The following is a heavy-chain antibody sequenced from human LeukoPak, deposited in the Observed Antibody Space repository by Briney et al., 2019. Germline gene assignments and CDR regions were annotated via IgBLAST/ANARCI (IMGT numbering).Heavy chain of an antibody. CDR3: AKDLYYYDSSGYYDPGSNFDY. V-gene: IGHV3-23*01. CDR2: ISISGGST. D-gene: IGHD3-22*01. Sequence: GGSLRLSCAASGFTFSSHAMSWVRQAPGKGLEWVSSISISGGSTYYADSVKGRFTISRDNSKNTLYLQMNSLRAEDTAVYYCAKDLYYYDSSGYYDPGSNFDYWGQGTLVTVSS. J-gene: IGHJ4*02. CDR1: GFTFSSHA.